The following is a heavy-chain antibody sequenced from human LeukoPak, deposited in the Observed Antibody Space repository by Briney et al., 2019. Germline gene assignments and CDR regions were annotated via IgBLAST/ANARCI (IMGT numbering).Heavy chain of an antibody. J-gene: IGHJ4*02. Sequence: GGSLRLSCAASGFTFSSYSMNWVRQAPGEGLEWVSYISSSSSTIYYADSVKGRFTISRDNAKNSLYLQMNSLRAEDTAVYYCARDRGVGAPYYFDYWGQGTLVTVSS. D-gene: IGHD1-26*01. CDR2: ISSSSSTI. CDR3: ARDRGVGAPYYFDY. V-gene: IGHV3-48*04. CDR1: GFTFSSYS.